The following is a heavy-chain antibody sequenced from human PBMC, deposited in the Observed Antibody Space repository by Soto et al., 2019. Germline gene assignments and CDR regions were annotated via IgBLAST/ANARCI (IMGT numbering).Heavy chain of an antibody. V-gene: IGHV1-18*01. CDR1: GYTFTSYG. CDR2: ISAYNGNT. D-gene: IGHD6-13*01. Sequence: ASVKVSCKASGYTFTSYGISWVRQAPGQGLEWMGWISAYNGNTNYAQKLQGRVTMTTDTSTSTAYMELRSLRSDDTAVYYCARALAPAAGISPDYFDYWGQGTLVTVSS. CDR3: ARALAPAAGISPDYFDY. J-gene: IGHJ4*02.